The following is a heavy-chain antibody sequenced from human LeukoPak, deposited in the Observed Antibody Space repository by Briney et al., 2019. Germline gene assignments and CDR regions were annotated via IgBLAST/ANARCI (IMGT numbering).Heavy chain of an antibody. J-gene: IGHJ4*02. CDR1: GGSLSSYY. CDR3: ARRRTTVFDY. V-gene: IGHV4-59*08. D-gene: IGHD4-17*01. CDR2: IYCSGST. Sequence: SGTLSLTCTVSGGSLSSYYWSWIRQPPGKGLEWIGYIYCSGSTNYNPTLKSRVTISVDTSKNQFSLKLISVTAADTAVYYSARRRTTVFDYWGQGTLVTVSS.